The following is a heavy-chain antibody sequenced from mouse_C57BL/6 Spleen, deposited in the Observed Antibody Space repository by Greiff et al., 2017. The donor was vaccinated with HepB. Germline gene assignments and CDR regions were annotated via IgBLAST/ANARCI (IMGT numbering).Heavy chain of an antibody. Sequence: QVQLQQPGAELVKPGASVKVSCKASGYTFTSYWMHWVKQRPGQGLEWIGRIHPSDSDTNYNQKFKGKATLTVDESSSTAYMQLSSLTSEDSAVYYCAPTTVVGPNAMDYWGQGTSVTVSS. CDR3: APTTVVGPNAMDY. D-gene: IGHD1-1*01. J-gene: IGHJ4*01. CDR2: IHPSDSDT. CDR1: GYTFTSYW. V-gene: IGHV1-74*01.